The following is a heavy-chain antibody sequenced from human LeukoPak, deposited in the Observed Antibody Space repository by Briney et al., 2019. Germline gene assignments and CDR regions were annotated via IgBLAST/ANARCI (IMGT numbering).Heavy chain of an antibody. V-gene: IGHV3-21*01. D-gene: IGHD1-26*01. J-gene: IGHJ6*03. CDR3: AREPYSGNLGPTYYYYMDV. CDR1: GFTFSTYN. CDR2: ITTSSTYI. Sequence: PGGSLRLSCAASGFTFSTYNMNWVRQAPGKGLEWVSAITTSSTYIYYADSVRGRLTISRDNAKNSLYLQMNSLRDDDTAVYYCAREPYSGNLGPTYYYYMDVWGKGTTVTVSS.